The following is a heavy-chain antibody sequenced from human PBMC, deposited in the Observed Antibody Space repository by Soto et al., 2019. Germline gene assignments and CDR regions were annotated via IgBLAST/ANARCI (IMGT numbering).Heavy chain of an antibody. CDR1: GYTFNTYG. CDR3: ARYHGPGSEGRWFGY. J-gene: IGHJ4*02. V-gene: IGHV1-18*01. CDR2: ISAYNGNT. D-gene: IGHD2-15*01. Sequence: QVHLVQSGAEVKKPGASVKVSCKASGYTFNTYGISWVRQAPGQGLEWMGWISAYNGNTNYTQKLQGRVTMTTDTSTSTAYMDRRSLRSDDTAVYYCARYHGPGSEGRWFGYWGQGTLVTVSS.